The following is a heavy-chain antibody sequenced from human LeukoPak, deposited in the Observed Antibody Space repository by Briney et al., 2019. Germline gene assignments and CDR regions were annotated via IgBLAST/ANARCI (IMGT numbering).Heavy chain of an antibody. D-gene: IGHD1-26*01. Sequence: WETLSLTCTVSGASISSSYWNWIRQPPGKGLEWIGYIYYSGTIKYNPYLKNRVTISVSTSKNQVSLKLRSVTAADTAVYYCWRRGGSYSIDYWGQGAGATVSS. J-gene: IGHJ4*02. CDR1: GASISSSY. CDR3: WRRGGSYSIDY. CDR2: IYYSGTI. V-gene: IGHV4-59*08.